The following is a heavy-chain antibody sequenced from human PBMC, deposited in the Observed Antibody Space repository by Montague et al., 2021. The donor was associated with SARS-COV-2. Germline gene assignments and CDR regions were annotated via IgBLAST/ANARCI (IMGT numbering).Heavy chain of an antibody. CDR3: ARGTKRVFTEDYDSSGYASDY. Sequence: SETLSLTCAVYGGSFLCYYWSWIRQPPGKGVLLIGEINHSGSTTYNNTLKSRVTISVDTSKNQLSLKLSSVTAADTAVYYCARGTKRVFTEDYDSSGYASDYWGQGTLVTVSS. V-gene: IGHV4-34*01. D-gene: IGHD3-22*01. CDR1: GGSFLCYY. J-gene: IGHJ4*02. CDR2: INHSGST.